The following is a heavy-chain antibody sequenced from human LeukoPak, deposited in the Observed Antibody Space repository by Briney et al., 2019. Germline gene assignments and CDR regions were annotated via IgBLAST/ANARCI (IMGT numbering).Heavy chain of an antibody. Sequence: GGSLRLSCAACGFTFSSYWMSWVRQAPGKGLEWVANIKQDGSEKYYVDSVKGRFTISRDNAKNSLYLQMNSLRAEDTAVYYCARDGGSSSWYYYYYYMDVWGKGTTVTVSS. D-gene: IGHD6-13*01. V-gene: IGHV3-7*01. J-gene: IGHJ6*03. CDR1: GFTFSSYW. CDR3: ARDGGSSSWYYYYYYMDV. CDR2: IKQDGSEK.